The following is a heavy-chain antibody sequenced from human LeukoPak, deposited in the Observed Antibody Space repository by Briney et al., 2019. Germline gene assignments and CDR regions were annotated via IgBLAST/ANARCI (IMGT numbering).Heavy chain of an antibody. CDR1: GGSILTTNW. CDR3: ARAFYYDIIGGEGMDV. D-gene: IGHD3-22*01. CDR2: ISNSASYI. V-gene: IGHV3-21*01. Sequence: GTLSLTCAVSGGSILTTNWWSWVRQPPGKGLEWVSSISNSASYIFYADSVKGRFTISRDNAKNSLYLQMNSLRAEDTAVYYCARAFYYDIIGGEGMDVWGQGTTVTVSS. J-gene: IGHJ6*02.